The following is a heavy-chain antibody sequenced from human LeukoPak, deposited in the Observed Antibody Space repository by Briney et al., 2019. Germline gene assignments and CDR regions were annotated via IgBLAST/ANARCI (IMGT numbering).Heavy chain of an antibody. D-gene: IGHD3-22*01. J-gene: IGHJ4*02. Sequence: GGSLRLSCAASGFTFSSYAMHWVRQAPGKGLEWVAVISYDGSNKYYADSVKGRFTISRDNSKNTLYLQMNSLRAEDTAVYYCARDGRYYYDSSGYYVFDYWGQGTLVTVSS. CDR2: ISYDGSNK. CDR3: ARDGRYYYDSSGYYVFDY. CDR1: GFTFSSYA. V-gene: IGHV3-30-3*01.